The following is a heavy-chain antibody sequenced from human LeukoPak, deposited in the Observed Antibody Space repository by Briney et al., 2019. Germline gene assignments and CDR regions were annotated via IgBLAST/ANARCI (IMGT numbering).Heavy chain of an antibody. CDR2: LSRGGGTT. V-gene: IGHV3-23*01. D-gene: IGHD2-8*01. CDR3: AKEQRIRHCSEGVCMEGYYLDY. Sequence: GSLRLSCTGSGFNFNMFAMNWVRQAPGQGLEWVSGLSRGGGTTNYADSVKGRFTISRDKSKNMVFLQMNSLRPEDTAVYYCAKEQRIRHCSEGVCMEGYYLDYWGQGSLVTVSS. CDR1: GFNFNMFA. J-gene: IGHJ4*02.